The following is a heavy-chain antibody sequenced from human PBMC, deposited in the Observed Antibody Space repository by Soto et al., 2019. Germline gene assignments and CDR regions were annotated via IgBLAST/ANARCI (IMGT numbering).Heavy chain of an antibody. V-gene: IGHV4-59*12. D-gene: IGHD3-10*01. CDR3: ARRWGEGRVDY. CDR1: CGSLSSYY. CDR2: IYYSGST. Sequence: PSETLSLTCTVSCGSLSSYYWSWIRQPPGKGLEWIGYIYYSGSTNYNPSLKSRVTISVDKSRNQFSLKLSSVTAADTAVYYCARRWGEGRVDYWGQGTLVTVSS. J-gene: IGHJ4*02.